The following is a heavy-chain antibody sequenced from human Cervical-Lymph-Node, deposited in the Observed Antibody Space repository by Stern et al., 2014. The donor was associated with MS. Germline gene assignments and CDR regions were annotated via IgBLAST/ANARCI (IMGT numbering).Heavy chain of an antibody. CDR1: GFSLATTGAG. J-gene: IGHJ4*02. Sequence: VTLKESGPTLVKPTQTLTVTCAFSGFSLATTGAGVGWIRQPPGKALEWLAMVYWNDDKRYNPSLKNRLTITKDTSKDLVVLTLTNMDPVDSATYYCAHRPPSGNSLFAYWGQGTLVIVSS. D-gene: IGHD3-10*01. CDR2: VYWNDDK. CDR3: AHRPPSGNSLFAY. V-gene: IGHV2-5*01.